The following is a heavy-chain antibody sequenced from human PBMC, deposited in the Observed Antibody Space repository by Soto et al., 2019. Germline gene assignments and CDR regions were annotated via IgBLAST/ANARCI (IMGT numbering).Heavy chain of an antibody. V-gene: IGHV1-18*01. CDR2: ISAYNGNT. CDR1: GYTFTSYG. J-gene: IGHJ3*02. Sequence: ASVKVSCKASGYTFTSYGISWVRQAPGQGLEWMGWISAYNGNTNYAQKLQGRVTMTTDTSTSTAYMELRSLRSDDTAVYYCARAAGSGDSCYYGSCAFDIWGQGTMVTVSS. D-gene: IGHD2-15*01. CDR3: ARAAGSGDSCYYGSCAFDI.